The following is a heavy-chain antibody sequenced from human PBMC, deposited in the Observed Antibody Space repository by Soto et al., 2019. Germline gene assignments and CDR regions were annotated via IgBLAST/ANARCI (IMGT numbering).Heavy chain of an antibody. Sequence: QVQLVESGGGVVQPGRSLRLSCAASGFTFSSYGMHWVRQAPGKGLEWVAVIWYDGSNKYYADSVKGRFTISRDNSKNTLYLQMNSLRAEDTAVYYCARDRANCGGDCYWGADLHWYFDLWGRGTLVTVSS. CDR1: GFTFSSYG. J-gene: IGHJ2*01. CDR3: ARDRANCGGDCYWGADLHWYFDL. D-gene: IGHD2-21*01. V-gene: IGHV3-33*01. CDR2: IWYDGSNK.